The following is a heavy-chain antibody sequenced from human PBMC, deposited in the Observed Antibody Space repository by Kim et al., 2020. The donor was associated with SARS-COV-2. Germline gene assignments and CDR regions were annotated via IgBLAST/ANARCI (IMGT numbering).Heavy chain of an antibody. J-gene: IGHJ6*02. Sequence: SETLSLTCAVYGGSFSGYYWSWIRQPPGKGLEWIGEINHSGSTNYNPSLKSRVTISVDTSKNQFSLKLSSVTAADTAVYYCARGFKPGGIDYYDSSGRKRYYYYYGMDVWGQGTTVTVSS. D-gene: IGHD3-22*01. CDR2: INHSGST. CDR3: ARGFKPGGIDYYDSSGRKRYYYYYGMDV. CDR1: GGSFSGYY. V-gene: IGHV4-34*01.